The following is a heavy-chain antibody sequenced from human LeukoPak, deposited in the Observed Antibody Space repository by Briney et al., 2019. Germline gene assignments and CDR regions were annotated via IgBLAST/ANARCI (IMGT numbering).Heavy chain of an antibody. CDR2: INPSGGST. Sequence: ASVKVSCKASGYTFTSYYMHWVRQAPGQGLEWMGIINPSGGSTGYAQKFQGRVTMTRDMSTSTVYMELSSLRSEDTAVYYCARSAGRYYSNIENYFDYWGQGTLVTVSS. CDR3: ARSAGRYYSNIENYFDY. D-gene: IGHD3-10*01. J-gene: IGHJ4*02. V-gene: IGHV1-46*01. CDR1: GYTFTSYY.